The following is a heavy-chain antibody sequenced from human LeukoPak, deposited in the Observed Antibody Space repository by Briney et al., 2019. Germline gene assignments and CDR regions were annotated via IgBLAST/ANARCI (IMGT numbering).Heavy chain of an antibody. CDR2: IYYSGST. CDR1: GGSISSSSYY. CDR3: ARDGPARAGYDYVWGSYRPSTVWFDP. J-gene: IGHJ5*02. Sequence: PSETLSLTCTVSGGSISSSSYYWGWIRQPPGKGLEWIGSIYYSGSTYYNPSLKSRVTISVDTSKNQFSLKLSSVTAADTAVYYCARDGPARAGYDYVWGSYRPSTVWFDPWGQGTLVTVSS. D-gene: IGHD3-16*02. V-gene: IGHV4-39*07.